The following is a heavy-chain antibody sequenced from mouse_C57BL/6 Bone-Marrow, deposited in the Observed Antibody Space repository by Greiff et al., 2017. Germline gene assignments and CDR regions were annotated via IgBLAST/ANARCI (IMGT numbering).Heavy chain of an antibody. CDR3: ARDFGSSDLYAMDY. D-gene: IGHD1-1*01. V-gene: IGHV5-15*01. CDR1: GFTFSDYG. CDR2: ISNLAYSI. J-gene: IGHJ4*01. Sequence: DVKLVESGGGLVQPGGSLKLSCAASGFTFSDYGMAWVRQAPRKGPEWVAFISNLAYSIYYADTVTGRFTISSENAKNTLYLEMSSLRSEDTAMYYCARDFGSSDLYAMDYWGQGTSGTVAS.